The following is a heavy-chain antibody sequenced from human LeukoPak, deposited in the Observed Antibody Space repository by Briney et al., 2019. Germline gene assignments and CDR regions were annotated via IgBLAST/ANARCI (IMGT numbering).Heavy chain of an antibody. CDR1: GFTFSNYA. J-gene: IGHJ5*02. CDR3: ARGVGSSWPGWFDP. D-gene: IGHD6-13*01. V-gene: IGHV3-48*03. CDR2: ISHSGRTI. Sequence: GGSLRLSSAASGFTFSNYALNWVRQAPGKGLEWVSYISHSGRTIYSADSVKGRFTISRDNAKNSLYLQMNSLRAEDTAVYYCARGVGSSWPGWFDPWGQGTLVTVSS.